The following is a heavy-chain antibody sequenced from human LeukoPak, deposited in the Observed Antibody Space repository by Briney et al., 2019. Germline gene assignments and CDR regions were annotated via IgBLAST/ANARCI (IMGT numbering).Heavy chain of an antibody. CDR3: ARGGTMVRGVNALGNYGMEV. D-gene: IGHD3-10*01. CDR1: GYSFSTHD. V-gene: IGHV1-8*01. CDR2: VNPNSGNT. J-gene: IGHJ6*02. Sequence: ASVKVSCKASGYSFSTHDINWVRQATGQGLEYMGWVNPNSGNTGYAQNFQGRVTMTRDTSTTTAYMELSNLRSDDTAVYYCARGGTMVRGVNALGNYGMEVWGQGTTVTVSS.